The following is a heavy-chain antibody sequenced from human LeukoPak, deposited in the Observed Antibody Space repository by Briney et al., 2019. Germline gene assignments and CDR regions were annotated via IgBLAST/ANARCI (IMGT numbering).Heavy chain of an antibody. CDR3: ARDLGYGSVWFDP. CDR1: GGSISSGSYY. CDR2: IYTSGNT. Sequence: NPSQTLSLTCTVSGGSISSGSYYWSWIRQPAGKGLEWIGRIYTSGNTNYNPSLKSRVTISVDTSKNQFSLKLSSVTAADTAVYYCARDLGYGSVWFDPWGQGTLVTVSS. V-gene: IGHV4-61*02. D-gene: IGHD3-10*01. J-gene: IGHJ5*02.